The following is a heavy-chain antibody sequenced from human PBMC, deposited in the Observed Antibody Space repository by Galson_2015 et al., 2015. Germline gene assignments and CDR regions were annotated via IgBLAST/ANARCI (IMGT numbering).Heavy chain of an antibody. Sequence: SLRLSCAASGFTVSSTYMSWVRQAPGRGLEWVSLIYPGGETYYAGSVRGRFTISRDHSKNTLDLQMNTLRADDTALYYCARVFGLPRAWYFDLWGRGTLVTVSS. CDR2: IYPGGET. D-gene: IGHD3-16*01. J-gene: IGHJ2*01. V-gene: IGHV3-53*01. CDR3: ARVFGLPRAWYFDL. CDR1: GFTVSSTY.